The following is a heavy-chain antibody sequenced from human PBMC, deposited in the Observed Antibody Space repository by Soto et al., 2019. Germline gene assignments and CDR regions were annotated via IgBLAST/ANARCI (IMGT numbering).Heavy chain of an antibody. D-gene: IGHD3-3*01. Sequence: GGSLRLSCAASGFTFSKYGMNWVRQAPGKGLEWVSGISSSGGSTSYGDSVKGRFTISRDNFKNTLYLQMNSLRADDTARYFCAKGHDVWSGYNYYYGIYVWGQGTTVTVSS. V-gene: IGHV3-23*01. CDR1: GFTFSKYG. CDR3: AKGHDVWSGYNYYYGIYV. CDR2: ISSSGGST. J-gene: IGHJ6*02.